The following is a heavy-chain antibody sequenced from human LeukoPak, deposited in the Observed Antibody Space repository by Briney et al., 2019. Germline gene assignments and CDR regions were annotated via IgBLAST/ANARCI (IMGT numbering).Heavy chain of an antibody. CDR2: ISASGDIT. Sequence: GGSLRLSCAASGFIFSRYAMSWVRQAPGKGLEWVSVISASGDITYYADSVKGRFTISRDNAKNSLYLQMNSLRAEDTALYYCAKDGDGSGSYPSWYYGMDVWGQGTTVTVPS. V-gene: IGHV3-23*01. CDR3: AKDGDGSGSYPSWYYGMDV. J-gene: IGHJ6*02. CDR1: GFIFSRYA. D-gene: IGHD3-10*01.